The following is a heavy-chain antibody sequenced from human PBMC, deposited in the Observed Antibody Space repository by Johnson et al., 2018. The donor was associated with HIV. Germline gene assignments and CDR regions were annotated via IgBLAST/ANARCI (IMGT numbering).Heavy chain of an antibody. Sequence: VQLVESGGGVVQPGGSLRLSCAASGFTFSSYGMHWVRQAPGKGLEWVAFIRYDGSNKYYADSVKGRFTISRDNSKNTLYLQMKSLRAEDTAVYYCATLGGYMVRWSIGKKKAHDAFDIWGQGTMVTVSS. J-gene: IGHJ3*02. CDR1: GFTFSSYG. CDR2: IRYDGSNK. D-gene: IGHD3-10*01. V-gene: IGHV3-30*02. CDR3: ATLGGYMVRWSIGKKKAHDAFDI.